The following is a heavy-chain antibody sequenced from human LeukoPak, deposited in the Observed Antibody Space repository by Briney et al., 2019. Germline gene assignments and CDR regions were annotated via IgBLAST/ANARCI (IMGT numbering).Heavy chain of an antibody. CDR1: GFTFSSYS. Sequence: QTGGSLRLSCAASGFTFSSYSMNWVRQAPGKGLEWVANIKQDGSDKYYVDSVKGRFTISRDNAKNSLYLQMNSLRVEDTAVYYCAREVPTGTDYMDVWGKGTTVTVSS. V-gene: IGHV3-7*01. J-gene: IGHJ6*03. CDR3: AREVPTGTDYMDV. D-gene: IGHD2-2*01. CDR2: IKQDGSDK.